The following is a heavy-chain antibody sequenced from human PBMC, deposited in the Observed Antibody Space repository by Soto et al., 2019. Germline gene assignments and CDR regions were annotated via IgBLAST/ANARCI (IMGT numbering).Heavy chain of an antibody. CDR1: GFTFSSYW. V-gene: IGHV3-7*01. CDR3: ARGRRWLQAYDMDV. CDR2: IKQDGREK. Sequence: EVQLVESGGGLVQPGGSLRLSCAASGFTFSSYWMSWVRQAPGKGLEWVANIKQDGREKYYVDSVKGRFTISRDNAKNSLYLQMNSLRAEDTAVYYCARGRRWLQAYDMDVWGQGTTVTVSS. J-gene: IGHJ6*02. D-gene: IGHD5-12*01.